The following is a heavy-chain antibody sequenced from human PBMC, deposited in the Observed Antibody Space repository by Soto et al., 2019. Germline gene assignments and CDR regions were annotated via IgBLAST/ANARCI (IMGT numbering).Heavy chain of an antibody. Sequence: LTLTCGFSGFSLSSYGMGVAWIRQPPGKALEWLALIYWDDDKRYSPSLKDRLAISKDTSSNQVVLTITNMDPGDTATYFCAHAGDYDLLTFDHWGPGTLVTVSS. J-gene: IGHJ4*02. D-gene: IGHD4-17*01. CDR1: GFSLSSYGMG. CDR2: IYWDDDK. CDR3: AHAGDYDLLTFDH. V-gene: IGHV2-5*02.